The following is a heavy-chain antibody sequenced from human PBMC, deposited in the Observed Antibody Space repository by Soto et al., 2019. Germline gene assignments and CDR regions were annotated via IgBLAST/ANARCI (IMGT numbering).Heavy chain of an antibody. CDR2: IYWNDYK. Sequence: SVPTLVNPTQTLTLTCTFSGFSLSTRTVGVGWIRQPPGKALEWLALIYWNDYKRYSPSLKSRLTITKDTSKNQVVLTMTNMGPVDTGTYYCARSIVYDSGKYYNQNWFDPWGQGTLVTVSS. J-gene: IGHJ5*02. D-gene: IGHD3-10*01. CDR1: GFSLSTRTVG. CDR3: ARSIVYDSGKYYNQNWFDP. V-gene: IGHV2-5*01.